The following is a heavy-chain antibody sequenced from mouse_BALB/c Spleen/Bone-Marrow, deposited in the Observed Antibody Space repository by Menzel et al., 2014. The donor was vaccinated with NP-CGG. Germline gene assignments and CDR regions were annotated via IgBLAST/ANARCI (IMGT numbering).Heavy chain of an antibody. CDR1: GYTFTDYI. J-gene: IGHJ4*01. V-gene: IGHV1-77*01. CDR2: IYPGSGSI. CDR3: ARSPNWDPYYATDY. D-gene: IGHD4-1*01. Sequence: VKVVESGPELVKPGASVKMSCKASGYTFTDYIINWVKQRTGQGLEWIGEIYPGSGSIYYNEKFKGKATLTADKSSNTAYMQFSSLTSEDSAVYFCARSPNWDPYYATDYWGQGTSVTVSS.